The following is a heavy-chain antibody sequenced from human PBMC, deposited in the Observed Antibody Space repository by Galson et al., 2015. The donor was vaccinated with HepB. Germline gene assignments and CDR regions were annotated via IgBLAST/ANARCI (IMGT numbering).Heavy chain of an antibody. CDR3: AKVPFDWLIKGELLDI. Sequence: SLRLSCAASGFTFYSYAMTWVRQGPGKGLEWVSALSGDGFSRHYADSVKGRFTISRDSSNNILSLQMDSLRAEDTAVYFCAKVPFDWLIKGELLDIWGQGTMVTVSS. CDR2: LSGDGFSR. CDR1: GFTFYSYA. D-gene: IGHD3-9*01. J-gene: IGHJ3*02. V-gene: IGHV3-23*01.